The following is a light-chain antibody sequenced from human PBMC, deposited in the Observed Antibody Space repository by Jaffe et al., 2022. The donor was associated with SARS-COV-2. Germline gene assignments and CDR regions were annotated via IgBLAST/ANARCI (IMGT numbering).Light chain of an antibody. V-gene: IGKV1-17*01. CDR1: QGIRID. J-gene: IGKJ1*01. Sequence: DIQMTQFPSSLSASVGDRVTITCRASQGIRIDLGWYQQKPGKAPKRLIYDASTLQTGVPSRFSGSGSGTEFTLTISSLQPEDFATYYCLQHNSYPRTFGQGTKVEIK. CDR2: DAS. CDR3: LQHNSYPRT.